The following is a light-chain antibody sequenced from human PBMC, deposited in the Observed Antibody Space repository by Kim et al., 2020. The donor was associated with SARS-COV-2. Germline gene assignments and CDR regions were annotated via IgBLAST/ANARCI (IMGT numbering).Light chain of an antibody. Sequence: QSALTQPPSASGSPGQSVTVSCTGTSSDVGGYNYVSWYQQHPGKAPKLIIYEVSKRPSGVPDRFSGSKSGNMASLTVSGLQAEDEADYFCSSYGGTNNYYVFGTGTKVTVL. CDR3: SSYGGTNNYYV. J-gene: IGLJ1*01. CDR1: SSDVGGYNY. CDR2: EVS. V-gene: IGLV2-8*01.